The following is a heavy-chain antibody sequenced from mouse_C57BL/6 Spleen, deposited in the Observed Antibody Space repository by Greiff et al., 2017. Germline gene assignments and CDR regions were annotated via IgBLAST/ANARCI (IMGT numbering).Heavy chain of an antibody. V-gene: IGHV1-72*01. Sequence: QVQLQQPGAELVKPGASVKLSCKASGYTFTSYWMHWVKQRPGRGLEWIGRIDPNSGGTKYNEKFKSKATLTVDKHSSTAYMQLSSLTSEDSAVYYCARLPAGDAMDYWGQGTSVTVSS. J-gene: IGHJ4*01. CDR2: IDPNSGGT. CDR1: GYTFTSYW. CDR3: ARLPAGDAMDY.